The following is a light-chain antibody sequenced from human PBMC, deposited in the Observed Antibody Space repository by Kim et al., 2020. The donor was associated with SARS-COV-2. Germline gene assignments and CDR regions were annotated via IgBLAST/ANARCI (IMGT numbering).Light chain of an antibody. CDR1: STNTGAYYN. CDR2: GND. V-gene: IGLV1-40*01. Sequence: QTVTISCTGSSTNTGAYYNVQWYQQLPGTAPKLLIYGNDNRPSGVPDQFSGSKSGISASLAITGLQAGDEADYYCQSYDNGLSAWVFGGGTQLTVL. J-gene: IGLJ3*02. CDR3: QSYDNGLSAWV.